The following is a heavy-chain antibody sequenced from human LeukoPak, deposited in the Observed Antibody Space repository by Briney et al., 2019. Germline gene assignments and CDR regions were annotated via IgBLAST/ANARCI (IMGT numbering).Heavy chain of an antibody. J-gene: IGHJ4*02. D-gene: IGHD6-13*01. CDR2: IYYSGST. CDR1: GGSISSGTYY. CDR3: ARDQGIAAAGLPFDY. Sequence: SETLSLTCTVSGGSISSGTYYWGWIRQPPGKGLEWIGSIYYSGSTYYNPSLKSRVTISVDTSKNQFSLKLSSVTAADTAVYYCARDQGIAAAGLPFDYWGQGTLVTVSS. V-gene: IGHV4-39*07.